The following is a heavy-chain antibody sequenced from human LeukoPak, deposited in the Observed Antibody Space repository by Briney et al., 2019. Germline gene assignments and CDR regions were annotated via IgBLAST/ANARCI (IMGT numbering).Heavy chain of an antibody. J-gene: IGHJ4*02. Sequence: KSRVTISIDTSRSRFSLKLSSVTAADTAVYYCARSRSAFGGVIADFDYWGQGTLVTVSS. D-gene: IGHD3-16*02. CDR3: ARSRSAFGGVIADFDY. V-gene: IGHV4-59*01.